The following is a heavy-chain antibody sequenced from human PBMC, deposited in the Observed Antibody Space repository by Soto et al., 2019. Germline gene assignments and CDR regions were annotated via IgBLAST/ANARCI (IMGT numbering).Heavy chain of an antibody. V-gene: IGHV3-23*01. J-gene: IGHJ4*02. CDR3: AKAAVPGLRACFDY. CDR2: ISGSGGSS. D-gene: IGHD5-12*01. Sequence: EGSLRLSCAASGFAFSTYAMTWVRQAPGKGLEWVSVISGSGGSSYYADSVKGRFTISRDNSKNTLYLQMNSLRAEDTAVYYCAKAAVPGLRACFDYWGQGTLVTVSS. CDR1: GFAFSTYA.